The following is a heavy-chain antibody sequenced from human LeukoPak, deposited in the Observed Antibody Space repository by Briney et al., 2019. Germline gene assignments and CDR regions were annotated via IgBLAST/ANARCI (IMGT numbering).Heavy chain of an antibody. CDR1: GFTFSSFF. Sequence: GGSLRLSCAASGFTFSSFFMNWVRQAPGKGLEWVSYVSTSSTTMYYADSVEGRFTISRDNAKNSPYLQMNSLRAEDTAVYYCARAGSHRNSGYDYWGQGILVTVSS. J-gene: IGHJ4*02. CDR2: VSTSSTTM. V-gene: IGHV3-48*04. D-gene: IGHD5-12*01. CDR3: ARAGSHRNSGYDY.